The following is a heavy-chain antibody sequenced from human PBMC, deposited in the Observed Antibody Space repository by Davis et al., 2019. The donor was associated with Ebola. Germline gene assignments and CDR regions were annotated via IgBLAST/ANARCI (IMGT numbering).Heavy chain of an antibody. V-gene: IGHV3-53*01. J-gene: IGHJ4*02. CDR1: GFSVSSNY. D-gene: IGHD2-15*01. CDR3: ARGAGYCSGGGCYGRDYFDY. Sequence: GESLKISCAASGFSVSSNYMSWVRQAPGKGLEWVSVIYSGVTANYADAVKGRFTISRDHSKNTLYLQMNSLRVDDTAVYYCARGAGYCSGGGCYGRDYFDYWGQGTLVPVSS. CDR2: IYSGVTA.